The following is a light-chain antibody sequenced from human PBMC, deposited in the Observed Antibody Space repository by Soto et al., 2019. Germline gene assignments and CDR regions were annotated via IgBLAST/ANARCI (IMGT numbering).Light chain of an antibody. CDR3: CSYAGSNTYV. J-gene: IGLJ1*01. Sequence: ALTQPRSVSGSPGQSVTISCTGTSSDVGGYNYVSWYQQHPGKAPKLMIYDVTKRPSGVPDRFSGSRSGNTASLTISGLQAEDEADYYCCSYAGSNTYVFGTGTKLTVL. CDR1: SSDVGGYNY. V-gene: IGLV2-11*01. CDR2: DVT.